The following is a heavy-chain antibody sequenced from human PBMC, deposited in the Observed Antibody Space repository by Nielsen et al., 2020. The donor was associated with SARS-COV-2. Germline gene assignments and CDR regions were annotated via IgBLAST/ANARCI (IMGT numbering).Heavy chain of an antibody. CDR3: VRIDMATISVDY. D-gene: IGHD5-24*01. CDR1: GGSISTGSHY. J-gene: IGHJ4*02. CDR2: IFYRGNT. Sequence: SETLSLTCIVSGGSISTGSHYWSWILQPPGKGLEWIGYIFYRGNTNYKHSLKSRVTISVDTSKNQFSLKVNSVTAADTAVYYWVRIDMATISVDYWGRGTLVTVSS. V-gene: IGHV4-61*01.